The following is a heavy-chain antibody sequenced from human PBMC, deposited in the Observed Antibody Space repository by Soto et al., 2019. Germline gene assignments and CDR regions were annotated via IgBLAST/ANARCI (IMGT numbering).Heavy chain of an antibody. V-gene: IGHV2-5*02. CDR1: GFSLSTSGVG. CDR3: AHRRQSSNWFNWFDP. CDR2: IYWDDDK. J-gene: IGHJ5*02. D-gene: IGHD6-13*01. Sequence: QITLKESGPTLVKPTQTLTLTCTFSGFSLSTSGVGVDWIRQPPGKALEWLALIYWDDDKRYSPSLKSRLTITKDTSKNQVVLTMTNMDPVDTGTYYCAHRRQSSNWFNWFDPWGQGTLVTVSS.